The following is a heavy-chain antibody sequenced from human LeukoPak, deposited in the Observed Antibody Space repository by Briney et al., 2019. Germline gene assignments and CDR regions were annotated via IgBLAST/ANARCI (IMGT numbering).Heavy chain of an antibody. Sequence: SETLSLTCTVSGGSISSYYWSWIRQPAGKGLEWIGRIYTSGSTNYNPSFKSRVTMSVDTSKNQFSLKLSSVTAADTAVYYCARDDSGYEYNWFDPWGQGTLVTVSS. CDR1: GGSISSYY. CDR2: IYTSGST. D-gene: IGHD5-12*01. V-gene: IGHV4-4*07. CDR3: ARDDSGYEYNWFDP. J-gene: IGHJ5*02.